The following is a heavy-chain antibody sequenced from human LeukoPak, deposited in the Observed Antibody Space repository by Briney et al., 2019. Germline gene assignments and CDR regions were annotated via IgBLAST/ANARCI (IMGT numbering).Heavy chain of an antibody. CDR1: AFTFSSYA. V-gene: IGHV3-30*18. D-gene: IGHD3-10*01. J-gene: IGHJ4*02. CDR3: AKDRRLYDYGSGSYFDY. Sequence: GGSLRLSCAASAFTFSSYALHWVRQAPGKGLEWVAVISFDGSNKYYADSVKGRFTISRDNSKNTLYLQMNSLRAENTAVYYCAKDRRLYDYGSGSYFDYWGQGTLVTVSS. CDR2: ISFDGSNK.